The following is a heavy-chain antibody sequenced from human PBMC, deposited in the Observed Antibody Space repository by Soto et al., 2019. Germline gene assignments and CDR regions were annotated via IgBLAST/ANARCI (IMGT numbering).Heavy chain of an antibody. J-gene: IGHJ4*02. CDR2: ISGSGSTI. CDR3: AKVFHYYDSSGSYYFDY. D-gene: IGHD3-22*01. Sequence: GGSLRLSCAASGFTFSSYAVSWVRQAPGKGPEWISSISGSGSTIYYADSVKGRFTISRDNSKNTLYLQMSSLRAEDTAVYYCAKVFHYYDSSGSYYFDYWGQGTLVTVSS. CDR1: GFTFSSYA. V-gene: IGHV3-23*01.